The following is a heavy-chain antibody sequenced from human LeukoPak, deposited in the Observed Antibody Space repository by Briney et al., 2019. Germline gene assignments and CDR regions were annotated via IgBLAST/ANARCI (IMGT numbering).Heavy chain of an antibody. Sequence: GASVKVSWKASGGTFSSYAISWVRQAPGQGLEWMGGIIPIFGTANYAQKFQGRVTITTDESTSTAYMELSSLRSEDTAVYYCARNLHDYGDYDWFDPWGQGTLVTVSS. CDR2: IIPIFGTA. D-gene: IGHD4-17*01. CDR1: GGTFSSYA. CDR3: ARNLHDYGDYDWFDP. J-gene: IGHJ5*02. V-gene: IGHV1-69*05.